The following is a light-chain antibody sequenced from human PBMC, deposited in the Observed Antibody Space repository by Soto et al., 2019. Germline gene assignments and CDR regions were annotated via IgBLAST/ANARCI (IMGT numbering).Light chain of an antibody. CDR1: QSISSW. J-gene: IGKJ1*01. Sequence: DIQMPQSPSPLSASLGDRFTITCLASQSISSWLAWYQQKPGSLPRLLIYRASTLESGVPSRFSGSGSGTEFTLTISSLQPDDFATYYCHQDDTYLWTFGQGTKVDI. CDR3: HQDDTYLWT. V-gene: IGKV1-5*03. CDR2: RAS.